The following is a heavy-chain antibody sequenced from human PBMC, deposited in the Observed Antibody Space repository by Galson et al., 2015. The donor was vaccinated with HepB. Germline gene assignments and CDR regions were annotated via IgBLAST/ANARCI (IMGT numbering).Heavy chain of an antibody. CDR3: ARGIQYWGLVSSSSDPCNGFDL. CDR1: GYTFTNYA. CDR2: INAGNGNT. D-gene: IGHD6-6*01. J-gene: IGHJ5*02. V-gene: IGHV1-3*01. Sequence: SVKVSCKASGYTFTNYAMHWVRQAPGQRLEWMGWINAGNGNTKYSQKFKGRVTITRDTSASTAYMELSSLRSEDTAVYYCARGIQYWGLVSSSSDPCNGFDLWGQGTLVTVSS.